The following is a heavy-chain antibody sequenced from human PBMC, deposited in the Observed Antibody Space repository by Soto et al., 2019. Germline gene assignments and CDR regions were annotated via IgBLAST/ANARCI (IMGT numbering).Heavy chain of an antibody. CDR1: GFTFSSYS. J-gene: IGHJ6*03. CDR3: AREGVAVAGRYYYYYMDV. D-gene: IGHD6-19*01. V-gene: IGHV3-48*01. CDR2: ISSSSSTI. Sequence: EVQLVESGGGLVQPGGSLRLSCAASGFTFSSYSMNWVRQAPGKGLEWVSYISSSSSTIYYADSVKGRFTISRDNAKNSLYLQMNSLRAEDTAVYYCAREGVAVAGRYYYYYMDVWGKGITVTVSS.